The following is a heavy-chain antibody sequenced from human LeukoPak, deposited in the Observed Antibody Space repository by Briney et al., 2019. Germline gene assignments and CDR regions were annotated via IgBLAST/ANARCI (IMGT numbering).Heavy chain of an antibody. CDR1: GYTFTSYD. D-gene: IGHD6-6*01. J-gene: IGHJ4*02. CDR3: ARGASIAARTAGY. CDR2: MNPNSGST. Sequence: EASVKVSCKASGYTFTSYDMNCVRQATGQGLEGMGGMNPNSGSTGYAQKLQGRVTLTGNTSISTAHMELGSLRSENTAVYYCARGASIAARTAGYWGQGTLVTVCS. V-gene: IGHV1-8*01.